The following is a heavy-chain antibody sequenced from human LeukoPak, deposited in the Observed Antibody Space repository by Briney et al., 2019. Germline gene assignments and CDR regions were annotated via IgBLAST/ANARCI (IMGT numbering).Heavy chain of an antibody. J-gene: IGHJ4*02. D-gene: IGHD2/OR15-2a*01. Sequence: GGSLRLSCAASGFTVSSNYMSWVRQAPGKGLEWVGFIRSKAYGGTTEYAASVKGRFTISRDDSKSIAYLQMNSLKTEDTAVYYCTVIHITLNWGQGTLVTVSS. CDR1: GFTVSSNY. CDR3: TVIHITLN. V-gene: IGHV3-49*04. CDR2: IRSKAYGGTT.